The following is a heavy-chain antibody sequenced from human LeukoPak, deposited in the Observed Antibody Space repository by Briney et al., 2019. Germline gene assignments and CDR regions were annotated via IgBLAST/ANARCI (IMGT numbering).Heavy chain of an antibody. CDR3: TRDLGGATWGEWNY. CDR1: GFTFSTYW. J-gene: IGHJ4*02. Sequence: GGSLRLSCAASGFTFSTYWMHWVRQAPGKGLVWVSRIKYDGSMTTYGDSVKGRFSISRDNAKNILYLQMNSLRVEDTAVYYCTRDLGGATWGEWNYWGQGTLVTVSS. V-gene: IGHV3-74*01. D-gene: IGHD1-26*01. CDR2: IKYDGSMT.